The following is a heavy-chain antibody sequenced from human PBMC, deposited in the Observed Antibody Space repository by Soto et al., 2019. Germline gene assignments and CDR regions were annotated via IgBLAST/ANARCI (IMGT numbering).Heavy chain of an antibody. V-gene: IGHV3-23*01. Sequence: AESLSLSCPLSGFSFSNYAMSWARQAPGRGLEWVSTIHNTGDSTYYADPVKGRFTISRDNSKSTLYLQMNSLRAEDTAVYYCAKRGAPTTGPFEYWGQGALVTVSS. J-gene: IGHJ4*02. CDR1: GFSFSNYA. D-gene: IGHD1-26*01. CDR2: IHNTGDST. CDR3: AKRGAPTTGPFEY.